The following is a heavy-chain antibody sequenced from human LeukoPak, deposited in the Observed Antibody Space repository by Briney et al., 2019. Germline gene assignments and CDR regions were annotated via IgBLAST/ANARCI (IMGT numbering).Heavy chain of an antibody. Sequence: PGGSLRLSCAASGFTFSSYAMSWVRQAPGKGLEWVSAISGSGAITYYADSVKSRFTISRDNIRNTLYLQINSLRAEDTAVYYCASRLKTPSDYGLSKYYFDSWGQGTLVTVSS. CDR3: ASRLKTPSDYGLSKYYFDS. D-gene: IGHD4-17*01. J-gene: IGHJ4*02. V-gene: IGHV3-23*01. CDR1: GFTFSSYA. CDR2: ISGSGAIT.